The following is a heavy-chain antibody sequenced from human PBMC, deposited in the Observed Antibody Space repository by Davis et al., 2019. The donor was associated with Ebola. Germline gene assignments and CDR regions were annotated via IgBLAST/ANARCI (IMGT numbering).Heavy chain of an antibody. V-gene: IGHV1-2*04. Sequence: ASVKVSCKASGYTFTGYYMHWVRQAPGQGLEWMGWINPNSGGTNYAQKFQGWVTMTRDTSISTAYMELSRLRSEDTAVYYCARDWAGVRGVIMMGGFDYWGQGTLVTVSS. CDR1: GYTFTGYY. CDR3: ARDWAGVRGVIMMGGFDY. J-gene: IGHJ4*02. CDR2: INPNSGGT. D-gene: IGHD3-10*01.